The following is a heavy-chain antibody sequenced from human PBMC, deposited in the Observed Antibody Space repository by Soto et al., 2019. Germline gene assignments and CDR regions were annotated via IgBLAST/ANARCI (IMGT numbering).Heavy chain of an antibody. CDR3: TTDLYVLFYADAFDI. CDR1: GFTFSNAW. J-gene: IGHJ3*02. D-gene: IGHD3-16*01. V-gene: IGHV3-15*01. Sequence: EVQLVESGGGLVKPGGSLRLSCAASGFTFSNAWMSWVRQAPGKGLEWVGRIKSKTDGGTTDYAAPVKGRFTISRDDSKNTLYRQMNSLKTGDTAVYYCTTDLYVLFYADAFDIWGKGTMVTVSS. CDR2: IKSKTDGGTT.